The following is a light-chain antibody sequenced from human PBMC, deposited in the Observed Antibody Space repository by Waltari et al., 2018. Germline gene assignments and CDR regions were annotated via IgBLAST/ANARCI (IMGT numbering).Light chain of an antibody. CDR1: QTIRSY. CDR3: QQSYSTSQLT. V-gene: IGKV1-39*01. CDR2: AAS. Sequence: DIQMTQSPSSLSASVGDRVTITCRASQTIRSYLNWYQQKPGKAPKLLIYAASSLQSGVPSRFSGSGSGTDFTLTISSLQPEDFATYSCQQSYSTSQLTVGGGTRVEI. J-gene: IGKJ4*01.